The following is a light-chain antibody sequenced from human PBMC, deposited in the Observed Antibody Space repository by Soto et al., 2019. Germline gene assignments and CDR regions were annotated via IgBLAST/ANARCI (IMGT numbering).Light chain of an antibody. CDR3: QQYNSYSRT. Sequence: DIQMTQSPSTLSASVGDRVTITCRASQSISSWLAWYQQKPGKAPKLLIYKASSLEGGVPSRFSGSGSGTEFTLTISSLQPDDVATYYCQQYNSYSRTFGQGTKLEIK. J-gene: IGKJ2*01. V-gene: IGKV1-5*03. CDR1: QSISSW. CDR2: KAS.